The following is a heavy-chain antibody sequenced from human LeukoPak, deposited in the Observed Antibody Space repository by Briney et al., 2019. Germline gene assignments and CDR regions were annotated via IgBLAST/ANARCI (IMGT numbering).Heavy chain of an antibody. CDR2: ISGSGGST. CDR1: GFTFSSYA. V-gene: IGHV3-23*01. Sequence: TGGSLRLSCAASGFTFSSYAMSWVRQAPGKGLEWVSAISGSGGSTYYADSVKGRFTISRDNSKNTLYLQMNSLRAEDTAVYYCAKDRAAAGLHDYWGQGTLVTVSS. D-gene: IGHD6-13*01. CDR3: AKDRAAAGLHDY. J-gene: IGHJ4*02.